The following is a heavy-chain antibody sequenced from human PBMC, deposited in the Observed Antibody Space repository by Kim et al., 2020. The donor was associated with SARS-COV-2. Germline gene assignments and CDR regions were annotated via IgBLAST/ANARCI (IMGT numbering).Heavy chain of an antibody. CDR3: ARDGGSGYCSSTSCSNRNWFDP. Sequence: ASVKVSCKASGYTFTGYYMHWVRQAPGQGLEWMGWINPNSGGTNYAQKFQGWVTMTRDTSISTAYMELSRLRSDDTAVYYCARDGGSGYCSSTSCSNRNWFDPWGQGTLVTVSS. V-gene: IGHV1-2*04. CDR1: GYTFTGYY. J-gene: IGHJ5*02. D-gene: IGHD2-2*01. CDR2: INPNSGGT.